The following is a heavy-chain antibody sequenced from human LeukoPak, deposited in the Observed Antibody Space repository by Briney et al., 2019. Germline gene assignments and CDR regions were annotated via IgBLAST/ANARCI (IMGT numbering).Heavy chain of an antibody. J-gene: IGHJ4*02. CDR1: GYTFTSYG. D-gene: IGHD1-7*01. Sequence: ASVKVSCKASGYTFTSYGISWVRQAPGQGLEWMGVLNPSDDATTYAQKFQGRVTMTRDTSTSTVYMDLNSLRSEDTAVYYCARDLGSGQTGTIPGGLDYWGQGTLVTVSA. CDR2: LNPSDDAT. V-gene: IGHV1-46*01. CDR3: ARDLGSGQTGTIPGGLDY.